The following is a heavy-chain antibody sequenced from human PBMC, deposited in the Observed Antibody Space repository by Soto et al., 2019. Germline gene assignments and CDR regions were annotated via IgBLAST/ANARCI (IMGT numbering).Heavy chain of an antibody. D-gene: IGHD6-13*01. CDR1: GGTFSSYA. J-gene: IGHJ4*02. Sequence: SVNGSCKASGGTFSSYAISWVRQAPGQGLEWMGGIIPIFGTANYAQKFQGRVTITADKSTSTAYMELSSLRSEDTAVYYCACERAAAAGYHEGYWGRGTVVTVSS. V-gene: IGHV1-69*06. CDR2: IIPIFGTA. CDR3: ACERAAAAGYHEGY.